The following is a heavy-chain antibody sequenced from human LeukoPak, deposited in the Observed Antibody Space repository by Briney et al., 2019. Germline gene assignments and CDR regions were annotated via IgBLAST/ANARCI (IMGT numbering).Heavy chain of an antibody. V-gene: IGHV4-59*08. D-gene: IGHD6-13*01. CDR3: ARHMYSSSWSAAV. J-gene: IGHJ6*02. CDR1: GGSISSYY. CDR2: ICYSGST. Sequence: SETLSLTCTVSGGSISSYYWSWIRQLPGKGLEWIGYICYSGSTNYNPSLKSRVTISVDTSKNQFSLKLSSVTAADTAVYYCARHMYSSSWSAAVWGQGTTVTVSS.